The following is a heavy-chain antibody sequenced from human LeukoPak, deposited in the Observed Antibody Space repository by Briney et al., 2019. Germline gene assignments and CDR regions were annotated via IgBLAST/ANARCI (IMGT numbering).Heavy chain of an antibody. D-gene: IGHD4-17*01. CDR3: ARDKLGDYLGNY. Sequence: SVKVSCKASGYTFTNYYIHWVRQAPGQGLEWMGGIIPIFGTANYAQKFQGRVTITADESTSTAYMELSSLRSEDTAVYYCARDKLGDYLGNYWGQGTLVTVSS. CDR2: IIPIFGTA. J-gene: IGHJ4*02. V-gene: IGHV1-69*13. CDR1: GYTFTNYY.